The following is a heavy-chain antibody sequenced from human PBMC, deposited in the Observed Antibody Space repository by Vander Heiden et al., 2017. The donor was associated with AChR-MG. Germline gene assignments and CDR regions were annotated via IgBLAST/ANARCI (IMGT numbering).Heavy chain of an antibody. D-gene: IGHD2-2*02. CDR1: GFTFSRYG. CDR3: ARRLVVVPAAIRGGGWCYMDV. CDR2: IWYDGSNK. Sequence: QVQLVESGGGVVQPGRSLRLACAASGFTFSRYGMHWVRQAPGKGLEWVAVIWYDGSNKYYADSVKGRFTISRDNSKNTLYLQMNSLRAEDTAVYYCARRLVVVPAAIRGGGWCYMDVWGKGTTVTVSS. J-gene: IGHJ6*03. V-gene: IGHV3-33*01.